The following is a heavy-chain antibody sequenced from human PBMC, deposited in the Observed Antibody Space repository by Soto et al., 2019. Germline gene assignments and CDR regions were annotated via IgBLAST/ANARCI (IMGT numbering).Heavy chain of an antibody. CDR2: IYHTGST. Sequence: PSDTLSLTSAVSGYSISSSNWWGWIRQPPGKGLEWIGFIYHTGSTYYSPSLKNRVAISVDTSKNQFSLKLSSVTAADTAVYYCARQARTVIKRAFDYWGQG. J-gene: IGHJ4*02. CDR1: GYSISSSNW. D-gene: IGHD4-17*01. CDR3: ARQARTVIKRAFDY. V-gene: IGHV4-28*01.